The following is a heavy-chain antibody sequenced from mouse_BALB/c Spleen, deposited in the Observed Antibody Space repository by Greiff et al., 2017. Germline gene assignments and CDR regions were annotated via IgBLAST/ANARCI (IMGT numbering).Heavy chain of an antibody. Sequence: EVQLKESGAELVKPGASVKLSCTASGFNIKDTYMHWVKQRPEQGLEWIGRIDPANGNTKYDPKFQGKATITADTSSNTAYLQLSSLTSEDTAVYYCARRLRGAMDYWGQGTSVTVSS. CDR1: GFNIKDTY. D-gene: IGHD1-1*01. CDR3: ARRLRGAMDY. J-gene: IGHJ4*01. V-gene: IGHV14-3*02. CDR2: IDPANGNT.